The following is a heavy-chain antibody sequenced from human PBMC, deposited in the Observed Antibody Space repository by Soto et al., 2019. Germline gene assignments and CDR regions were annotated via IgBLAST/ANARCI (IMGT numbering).Heavy chain of an antibody. CDR2: FDPEYGET. CDR3: ATFLRFTAGYYYYYALNV. J-gene: IGHJ6*02. Sequence: QVQLVQSGAEVKKSGASVQVACKASGHTGTGLSMHWVRQAPGQGIEWMGGFDPEYGETIYAQRFQGRVTMTEDTSTDTASMELSSLRSEDTAVYYCATFLRFTAGYYYYYALNVWGQGTTVTVSS. CDR1: GHTGTGLS. D-gene: IGHD6-19*01. V-gene: IGHV1-24*01.